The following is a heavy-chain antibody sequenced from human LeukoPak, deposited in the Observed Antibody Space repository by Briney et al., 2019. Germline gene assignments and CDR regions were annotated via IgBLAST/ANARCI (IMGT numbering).Heavy chain of an antibody. CDR3: TRDPDG. V-gene: IGHV3-66*01. CDR2: IYSGGDT. CDR1: GFTVTNYY. J-gene: IGHJ4*02. Sequence: GGSLRLSCAASGFTVTNYYMSWVRQTPGKGLEWVSVIYSGGDTFHADSVKGRFTLSRNNSKNILYLQMNSLRAEDTAVYYCTRDPDGWGQGTLVTVSS.